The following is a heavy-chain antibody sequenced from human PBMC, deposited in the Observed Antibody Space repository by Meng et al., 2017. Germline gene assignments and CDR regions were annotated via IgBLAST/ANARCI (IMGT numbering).Heavy chain of an antibody. Sequence: GRLVGSGGGLVKPGGSLRLSCAASGFTFSDYYMSWIRQAPGKGLEWVSYISSSGSTIYYADSVKGRFTISRDNAKNSLYLQMNSLRAEDTAVYYCANIDFALDAFDIWGQGTMVTVSS. V-gene: IGHV3-11*04. J-gene: IGHJ3*02. CDR3: ANIDFALDAFDI. CDR1: GFTFSDYY. CDR2: ISSSGSTI. D-gene: IGHD3-3*01.